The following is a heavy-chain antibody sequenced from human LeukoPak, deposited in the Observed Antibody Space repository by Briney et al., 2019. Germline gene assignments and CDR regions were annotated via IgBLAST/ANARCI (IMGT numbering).Heavy chain of an antibody. Sequence: PSDTLSLTCAVSGGSISRGGYSWSWIRQPPGKGLVWIGCIYHSGSPYYNRSLKVRVPISVVRSKNEFAIKLSSVTDADTAVYYCARGIHPVYGDSPFDYWGQGTLVTVSS. CDR3: ARGIHPVYGDSPFDY. CDR2: IYHSGSP. V-gene: IGHV4-30-2*01. D-gene: IGHD4-17*01. J-gene: IGHJ4*02. CDR1: GGSISRGGYS.